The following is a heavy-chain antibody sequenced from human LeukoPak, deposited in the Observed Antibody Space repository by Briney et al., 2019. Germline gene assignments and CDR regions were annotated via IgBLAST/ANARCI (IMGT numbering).Heavy chain of an antibody. CDR2: ISYSGTT. D-gene: IGHD5-12*01. CDR3: ARPNRYDLYFDY. J-gene: IGHJ4*02. CDR1: GVSISSHY. V-gene: IGHV4-59*11. Sequence: PSETLSLTCIVSGVSISSHYWSWSWIRQSPGEGLEWIGDISYSGTTNYNPSLKSGITISVDASKNQFSLKLSSVTAADTAVYYCARPNRYDLYFDYWGQGTLVTVSS.